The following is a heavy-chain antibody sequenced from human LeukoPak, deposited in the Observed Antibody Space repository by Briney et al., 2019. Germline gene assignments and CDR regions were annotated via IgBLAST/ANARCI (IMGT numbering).Heavy chain of an antibody. Sequence: PGGSLRLSCAASGFTFSSYAMSWVRQAPGKGLEWVLAISGSGGSTYYADSVKGRFTISRDNSKNTLYLQMNSLRAEDTAVYYCAKDVQDSSGYYAGHDAFDIWGQGTMVTVSS. V-gene: IGHV3-23*01. CDR1: GFTFSSYA. CDR2: ISGSGGST. J-gene: IGHJ3*02. CDR3: AKDVQDSSGYYAGHDAFDI. D-gene: IGHD3-22*01.